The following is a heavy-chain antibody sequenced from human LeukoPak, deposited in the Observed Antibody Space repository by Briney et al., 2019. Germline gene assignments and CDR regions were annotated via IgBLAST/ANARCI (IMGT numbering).Heavy chain of an antibody. J-gene: IGHJ5*02. CDR1: GYSFTSYW. D-gene: IGHD2-2*03. CDR2: IYPGDSNT. V-gene: IGHV5-51*01. CDR3: SIARDGLFWFGP. Sequence: HGESLKISCQGSGYSFTSYWIGWVRQMPGKGLEWMGIIYPGDSNTKYNPSFQGQVTISVDKSISTAYLQWSSLKASDTAMYYCSIARDGLFWFGPWGQGTLVTVSS.